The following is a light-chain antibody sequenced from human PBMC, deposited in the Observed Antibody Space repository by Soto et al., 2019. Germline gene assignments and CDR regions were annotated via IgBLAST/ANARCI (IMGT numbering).Light chain of an antibody. J-gene: IGKJ4*01. CDR2: DAS. CDR3: EQYGSTPLT. CDR1: QSVANNY. Sequence: EIVLTQSPGTLSLSPGERATLSCRASQSVANNYLAWYQQKPGQAPRFLIYDASSRATGIPDRFSGSGSGTDFTLTISRLEPEDFEVYDCEQYGSTPLTFGGGTKVEIK. V-gene: IGKV3-20*01.